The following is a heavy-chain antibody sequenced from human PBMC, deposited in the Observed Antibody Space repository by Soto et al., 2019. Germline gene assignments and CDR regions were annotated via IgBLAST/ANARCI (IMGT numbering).Heavy chain of an antibody. Sequence: GGSLRLSCAASGFTFSSYSMNWVRQAPGKGLEWVSYISYSSSTIYYADSVKGRFTISRDNAKNPLYLQMNSLRDEDTAVYYCARDRRDGFIQDYWGQGTLVTVSS. V-gene: IGHV3-48*02. D-gene: IGHD1-1*01. CDR3: ARDRRDGFIQDY. J-gene: IGHJ4*02. CDR1: GFTFSSYS. CDR2: ISYSSSTI.